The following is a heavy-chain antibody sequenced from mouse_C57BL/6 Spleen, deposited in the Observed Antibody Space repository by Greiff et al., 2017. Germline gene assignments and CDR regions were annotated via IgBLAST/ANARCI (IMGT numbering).Heavy chain of an antibody. V-gene: IGHV6-3*01. D-gene: IGHD2-4*01. J-gene: IGHJ1*03. CDR2: IRLKSDNYAT. CDR3: TETYDDDGYFDV. CDR1: GFTFSNYW. Sequence: EVKLEESGGGLVQPGGSMKLSCVASGFTFSNYWMNWVRQSPEKGLEWVAQIRLKSDNYATHYAESVKGRFTISRDDSKSSVYLQMNNLRAEDTGIYYCTETYDDDGYFDVWGTGTTVTVSS.